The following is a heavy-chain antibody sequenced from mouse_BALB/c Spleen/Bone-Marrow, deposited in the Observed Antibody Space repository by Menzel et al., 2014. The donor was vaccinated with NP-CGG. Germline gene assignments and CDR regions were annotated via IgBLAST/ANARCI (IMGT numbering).Heavy chain of an antibody. J-gene: IGHJ2*01. Sequence: DVKLQESGGGLVQPGGSRKLSCAASGFTFSSFGMHWVRHTPEKGLEWVAYISSGSSTIYCADTVKGRFTISRDNPKNTLFLQVTSLRSEDTAMYYCTRGGNWDDFDYWGQGTTLTVSS. CDR2: ISSGSSTI. CDR1: GFTFSSFG. CDR3: TRGGNWDDFDY. D-gene: IGHD4-1*01. V-gene: IGHV5-17*02.